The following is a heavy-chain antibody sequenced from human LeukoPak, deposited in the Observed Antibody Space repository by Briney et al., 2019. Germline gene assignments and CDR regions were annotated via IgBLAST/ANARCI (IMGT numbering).Heavy chain of an antibody. Sequence: PSETLSLTCTVSGGSISSSYCSWIRQPPGKGLGWIGYIYHGESTNYNPSLKSRVTISVDTSKNQFSLKLSSVTAADTAVYYCARQAGGTSGPFDYWGQGTLVTVSS. CDR2: IYHGEST. J-gene: IGHJ4*02. D-gene: IGHD4-23*01. V-gene: IGHV4-59*08. CDR1: GGSISSSY. CDR3: ARQAGGTSGPFDY.